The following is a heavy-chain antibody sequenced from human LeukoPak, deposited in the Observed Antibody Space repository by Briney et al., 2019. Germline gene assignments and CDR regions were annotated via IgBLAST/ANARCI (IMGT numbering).Heavy chain of an antibody. CDR1: GYSFTSYW. V-gene: IGHV5-51*01. CDR2: IYPGDSDT. J-gene: IGHJ4*02. CDR3: ARHTHGIIAAGGQLPFDY. D-gene: IGHD6-13*01. Sequence: PGESLKISCKGSGYSFTSYWIGWVRQMPGKGLEWMGIIYPGDSDTRYSPSFQGQVTISADKSISTAYLQWSSLKASDTAMYYCARHTHGIIAAGGQLPFDYWGQGTLVTVSS.